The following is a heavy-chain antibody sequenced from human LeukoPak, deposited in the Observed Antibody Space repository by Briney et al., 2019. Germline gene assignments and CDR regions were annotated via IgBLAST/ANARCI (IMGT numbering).Heavy chain of an antibody. D-gene: IGHD1-14*01. Sequence: GGSLRLSCAASGFTLSSYSMNWVRQTPGKGLEWVSSIGTSSNYIYYADSVKGRFTISRDNAKKSLYLQMNSLRADDTAVYYCARGRYNSDYWGQGTLVTVSS. CDR2: IGTSSNYI. CDR3: ARGRYNSDY. CDR1: GFTLSSYS. J-gene: IGHJ4*02. V-gene: IGHV3-21*01.